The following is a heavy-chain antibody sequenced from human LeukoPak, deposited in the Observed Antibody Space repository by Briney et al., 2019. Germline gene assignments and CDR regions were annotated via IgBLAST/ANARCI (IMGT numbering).Heavy chain of an antibody. Sequence: ASVKVSCKASGFSLASYGITWVRQAPGQGLEWMGWINPNSGGTNYAQKFQGRVTMTRDTSISTAYMELSRLRSDDTAVYYCARVGYSSGWGGDWGQGTLVTVSS. CDR3: ARVGYSSGWGGD. D-gene: IGHD6-19*01. CDR1: GFSLASYG. V-gene: IGHV1-2*02. J-gene: IGHJ4*02. CDR2: INPNSGGT.